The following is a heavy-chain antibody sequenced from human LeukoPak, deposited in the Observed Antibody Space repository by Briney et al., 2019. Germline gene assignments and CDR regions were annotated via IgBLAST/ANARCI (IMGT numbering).Heavy chain of an antibody. D-gene: IGHD1-26*01. J-gene: IGHJ6*03. CDR3: AKSQRGYYPRRTYYYYMDV. CDR2: IIPIFGTA. CDR1: GGTFSSYT. V-gene: IGHV1-69*06. Sequence: SVKVSCKASGGTFSSYTITWVRQAPGQGLEWMGGIIPIFGTANYAQKFQGRVTITADKSTSTAYMELTSLRSEDTAVYYCAKSQRGYYPRRTYYYYMDVWGKGTTVTVSS.